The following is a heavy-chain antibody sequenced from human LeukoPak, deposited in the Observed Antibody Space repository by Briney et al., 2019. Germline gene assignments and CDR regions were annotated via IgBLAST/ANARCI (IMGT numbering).Heavy chain of an antibody. V-gene: IGHV4-39*01. Sequence: SETLSLTCTVSGDSITNDTYYWGWVRQPPGRGLEWIGSIYYTGNTYYNPSLKSRVTISVDTSKNQFSLKLSSVTAADTAVYYCARQRSSRSIVAAGHYYYYYGMDAWGQGTTVTVSS. D-gene: IGHD1-26*01. CDR2: IYYTGNT. CDR1: GDSITNDTYY. CDR3: ARQRSSRSIVAAGHYYYYYGMDA. J-gene: IGHJ6*02.